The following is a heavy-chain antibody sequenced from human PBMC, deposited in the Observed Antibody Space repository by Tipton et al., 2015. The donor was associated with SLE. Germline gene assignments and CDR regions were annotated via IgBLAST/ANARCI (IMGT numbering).Heavy chain of an antibody. CDR3: ARVSIMATIEY. Sequence: GLVKPSETLSLTCTVSGGSISSHYWSWIRQPPGKGLEWIGSIYHSGSTYYNPSLKSRVTISVDTSKNQFSLKLSSVTAADTAVYYCARVSIMATIEYWGKGTLFTVSS. CDR2: IYHSGST. J-gene: IGHJ4*02. V-gene: IGHV4-38-2*02. CDR1: GGSISSHY. D-gene: IGHD5-12*01.